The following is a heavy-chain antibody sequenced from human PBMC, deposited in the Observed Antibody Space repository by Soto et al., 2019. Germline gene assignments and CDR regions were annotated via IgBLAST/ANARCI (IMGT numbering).Heavy chain of an antibody. CDR1: GFPFRSYG. Sequence: QVQLVESGGGVVRPGGSLRLSCEGSGFPFRSYGIHWVRKAPGKGLEWLAIIWNDGSNEYYADSVKGRFTISRDNSKNTGYLQVTNLRAEDTAVYFCARDQTDSGGYSDSWGQGTLVTVSS. D-gene: IGHD2-15*01. V-gene: IGHV3-33*01. CDR2: IWNDGSNE. CDR3: ARDQTDSGGYSDS. J-gene: IGHJ4*02.